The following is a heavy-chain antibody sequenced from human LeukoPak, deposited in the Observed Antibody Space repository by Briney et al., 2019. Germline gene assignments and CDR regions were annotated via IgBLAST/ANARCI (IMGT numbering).Heavy chain of an antibody. CDR1: GGTFSSYA. Sequence: SVKVSCKASGGTFSSYAISWVRQAPGQGLEWMGRIIPIFGTANYAQKFQGRVTITTDESTSTAYMELSSLRSEGTAVYYCVGTGFCSGGSCYSSDFDYWGQGTLVTVSS. D-gene: IGHD2-15*01. V-gene: IGHV1-69*05. CDR3: VGTGFCSGGSCYSSDFDY. J-gene: IGHJ4*02. CDR2: IIPIFGTA.